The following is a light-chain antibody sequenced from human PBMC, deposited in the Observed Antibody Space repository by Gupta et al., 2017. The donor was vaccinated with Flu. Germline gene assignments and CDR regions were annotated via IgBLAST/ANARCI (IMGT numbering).Light chain of an antibody. CDR3: QQYKTWPIT. J-gene: IGKJ4*01. Sequence: EIVMTQSPATLFLSPGERATLSCRANQSVDGKLAWYQQRRGQAPRLLIFGASARATGVPDRFSGSGSGTEFTLTISSLQSEDFAVYHCQQYKTWPITFGGGTKMEI. CDR1: QSVDGK. CDR2: GAS. V-gene: IGKV3-15*01.